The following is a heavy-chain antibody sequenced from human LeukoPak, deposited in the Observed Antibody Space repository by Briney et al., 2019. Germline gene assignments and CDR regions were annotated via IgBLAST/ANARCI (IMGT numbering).Heavy chain of an antibody. CDR3: ARGGYDYVWGSYRNHDY. Sequence: VASVKVSCKASGYTFTSYAMNWVRQAPGQGLEWMGWNNTNTGNPTYAQGFTGRFVYSLDTSVSTAYLQISSLKAEDTAVYYCARGGYDYVWGSYRNHDYWGQGTLVTVSS. V-gene: IGHV7-4-1*02. CDR1: GYTFTSYA. J-gene: IGHJ4*02. CDR2: NNTNTGNP. D-gene: IGHD3-16*02.